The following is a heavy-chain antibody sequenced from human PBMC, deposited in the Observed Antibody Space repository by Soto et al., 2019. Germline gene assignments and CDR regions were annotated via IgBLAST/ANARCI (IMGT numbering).Heavy chain of an antibody. Sequence: EVQLVESGGGLVKPGGSLRLSCAASGFTFNNAWMSWVRQAPGKGLEWVGRIKSKTDGGTTDYAAPVKGRFTISRDDSKTTLYQQMNSLKTEDTAVYYCTTERVYDYVWGSYRPFGYWGQGTLVTVSS. V-gene: IGHV3-15*01. J-gene: IGHJ4*02. CDR3: TTERVYDYVWGSYRPFGY. CDR1: GFTFNNAW. D-gene: IGHD3-16*02. CDR2: IKSKTDGGTT.